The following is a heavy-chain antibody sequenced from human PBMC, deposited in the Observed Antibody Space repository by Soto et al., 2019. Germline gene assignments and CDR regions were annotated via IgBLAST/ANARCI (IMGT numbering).Heavy chain of an antibody. CDR1: GFSFSSYA. Sequence: EVHLLESGGGLVQPGGSLRLSCAGSGFSFSSYAMSWVRQGPEKGLEWVSALSDSGVSPYYADSVKGRFTISRDNSKNTLYLQMNSLRAEDTAVYYCAKDLSPGDIVVVVAATWGQGTLVTVSS. D-gene: IGHD2-15*01. CDR3: AKDLSPGDIVVVVAAT. V-gene: IGHV3-23*01. J-gene: IGHJ5*02. CDR2: LSDSGVSP.